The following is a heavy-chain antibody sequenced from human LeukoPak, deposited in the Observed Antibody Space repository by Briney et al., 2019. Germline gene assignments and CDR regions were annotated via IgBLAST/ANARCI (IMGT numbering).Heavy chain of an antibody. V-gene: IGHV1-69*06. CDR2: IIPIFGTA. CDR3: AREDCSGGSCYSSGVFDY. CDR1: GGTFSSYA. Sequence: SVKVSCKASGGTFSSYAISWVRQAPGQGLEWMGGIIPIFGTANYAQKFQGRVTITADKSTSTAYMELSSLRSEDTAVYYCAREDCSGGSCYSSGVFDYWGQGTLVTVSS. D-gene: IGHD2-15*01. J-gene: IGHJ4*02.